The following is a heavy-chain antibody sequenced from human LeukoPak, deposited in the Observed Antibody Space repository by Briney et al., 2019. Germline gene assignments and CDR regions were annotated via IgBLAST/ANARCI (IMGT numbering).Heavy chain of an antibody. D-gene: IGHD3-10*01. J-gene: IGHJ4*02. Sequence: GGSLRLSCAASGFTFSSYAMSWVRQAPGEGLEWVSVISGSGRTTFYADSVKGRFTISRDNSKNTLYLQMNSLRAEDAAVYYCARDSPMATGIDYWGQGTLVTVSS. CDR2: ISGSGRTT. CDR1: GFTFSSYA. CDR3: ARDSPMATGIDY. V-gene: IGHV3-23*01.